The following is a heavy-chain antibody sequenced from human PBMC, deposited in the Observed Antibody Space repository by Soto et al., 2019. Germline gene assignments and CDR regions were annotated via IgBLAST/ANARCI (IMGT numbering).Heavy chain of an antibody. D-gene: IGHD2-15*01. CDR3: ARRYGGSIDY. CDR2: IYYSGST. J-gene: IGHJ4*02. Sequence: QVQLQESGPGLVKPSETLSLTCTVSGGSISSYYWSWIRQPPGKGLEWIGYIYYSGSTNYNPSLKSRVTISVATSKTQFSRKLSSVTAADTAVYYCARRYGGSIDYWGQGTLVTVSS. V-gene: IGHV4-59*08. CDR1: GGSISSYY.